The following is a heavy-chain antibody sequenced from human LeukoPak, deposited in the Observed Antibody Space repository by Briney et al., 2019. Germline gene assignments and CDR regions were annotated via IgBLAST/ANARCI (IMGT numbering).Heavy chain of an antibody. V-gene: IGHV4-59*08. CDR1: GGAISSYY. CDR3: ASYSTDYYMDV. Sequence: SETLSLTCTVSGGAISSYYCSWIRQPPGKGLEWIGYIYYSGSTNYNPSLKSRVTISVDTAKNQFSLKLSSVTAADTAVYYCASYSTDYYMDVWGKGTTVNISS. CDR2: IYYSGST. D-gene: IGHD2-21*01. J-gene: IGHJ6*03.